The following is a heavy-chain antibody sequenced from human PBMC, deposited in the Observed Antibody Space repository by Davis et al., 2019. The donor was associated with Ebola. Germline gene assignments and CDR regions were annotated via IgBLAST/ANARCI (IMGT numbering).Heavy chain of an antibody. CDR1: GYTFTGYY. CDR3: ARTPMGPKRYYYGMDV. V-gene: IGHV1-2*02. Sequence: ASVKVSCKASGYTFTGYYMHWVRQAPGQGLEWMGWINPNSGGTNYAQKFQGRVTMTRDTSISTAYMELSRLRSDDTAVYYCARTPMGPKRYYYGMDVWGQGTTVTVSS. J-gene: IGHJ6*02. D-gene: IGHD3-10*01. CDR2: INPNSGGT.